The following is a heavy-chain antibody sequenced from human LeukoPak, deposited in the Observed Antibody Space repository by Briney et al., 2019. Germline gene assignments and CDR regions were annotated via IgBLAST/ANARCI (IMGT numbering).Heavy chain of an antibody. V-gene: IGHV3-66*01. D-gene: IGHD6-19*01. CDR3: ASLCGGSSAY. Sequence: GGSLRHSCAVSGFAVSTNCMNWVRQAPEKGLEWVSVIFSDGNTYYADSVKGRFTISRDNSKNTLYLHMNSLIAEDTAVYYCASLCGGSSAYWGQGTLVTVSS. CDR2: IFSDGNT. CDR1: GFAVSTNC. J-gene: IGHJ4*02.